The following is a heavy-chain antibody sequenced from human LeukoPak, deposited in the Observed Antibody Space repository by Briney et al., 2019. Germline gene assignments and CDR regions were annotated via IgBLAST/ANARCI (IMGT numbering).Heavy chain of an antibody. CDR1: GGSISSGGYY. Sequence: SETLSLTCTVPGGSISSGGYYWSWIRQHPGKGLEWIGYIYYTGSTYYNPSPKGRVIISVDTSKNQFSLKLNSVTAADTAVYYCARYCSSTSCRWFDPWGQGTLVTVSS. V-gene: IGHV4-31*03. D-gene: IGHD2-2*01. CDR2: IYYTGST. J-gene: IGHJ5*02. CDR3: ARYCSSTSCRWFDP.